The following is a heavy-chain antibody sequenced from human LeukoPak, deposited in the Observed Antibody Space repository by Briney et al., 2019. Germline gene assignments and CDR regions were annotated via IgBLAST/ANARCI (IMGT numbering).Heavy chain of an antibody. Sequence: GGSLRLSCAASGFTFTDSWMSWVREVPGKGLEWVSVIYSGGSTYYADSVKGRFTISRDNSKNTLYLQMNSLRAEDTAVYYCAKQDTPYYYYGMDVWGQGTTVTVSS. CDR3: AKQDTPYYYYGMDV. CDR1: GFTFTDSW. D-gene: IGHD5-18*01. J-gene: IGHJ6*02. CDR2: IYSGGST. V-gene: IGHV3-66*04.